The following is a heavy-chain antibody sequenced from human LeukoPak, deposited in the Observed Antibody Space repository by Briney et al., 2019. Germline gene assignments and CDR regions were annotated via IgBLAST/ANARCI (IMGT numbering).Heavy chain of an antibody. J-gene: IGHJ4*02. CDR1: GYTFTGYY. CDR3: ARALLRYFDWLSDIHFDY. Sequence: ASVKVSCKASGYTFTGYYMHWVRQAPGQGLEWMGWINPNSGGTNYAQKFQGRVTMTRDTSISTAYMELSRLRSDDTAVYYCARALLRYFDWLSDIHFDYWGQGTLVTVSS. V-gene: IGHV1-2*02. D-gene: IGHD3-9*01. CDR2: INPNSGGT.